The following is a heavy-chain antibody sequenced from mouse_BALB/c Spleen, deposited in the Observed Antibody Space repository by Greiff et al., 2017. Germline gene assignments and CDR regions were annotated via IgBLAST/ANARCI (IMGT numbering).Heavy chain of an antibody. Sequence: EVHLVESGGDLVKPGGSLKLSCAASGFTFSSYGMSWVRQTPDKRLEWVATISSGGSYTYYPDSVKGRFTISRDNAKNTLYLQMSSLKSEDTAMYYCARGLDYDFSLDYWGQGTTLTVSS. D-gene: IGHD2-4*01. V-gene: IGHV5-6*01. CDR2: ISSGGSYT. CDR3: ARGLDYDFSLDY. J-gene: IGHJ2*01. CDR1: GFTFSSYG.